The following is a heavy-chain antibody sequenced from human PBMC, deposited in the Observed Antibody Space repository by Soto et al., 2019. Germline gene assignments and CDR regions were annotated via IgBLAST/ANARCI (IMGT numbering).Heavy chain of an antibody. CDR2: IYYSGSI. D-gene: IGHD3-10*01. Sequence: SETLSLTCTVSGGSISSGDYYWSWIRQPPGKGLEWIGYIYYSGSIYYNPSLKSRVTISVDTSKNQFSLKPSSVTAADTAVYYCARGGGMVRGAFDYYYYGMDVWGQGTTVTVSS. V-gene: IGHV4-30-4*01. CDR3: ARGGGMVRGAFDYYYYGMDV. CDR1: GGSISSGDYY. J-gene: IGHJ6*02.